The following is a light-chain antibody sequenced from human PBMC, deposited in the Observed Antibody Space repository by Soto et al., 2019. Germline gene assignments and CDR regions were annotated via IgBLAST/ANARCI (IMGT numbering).Light chain of an antibody. V-gene: IGLV4-69*01. Sequence: QLVLTQSPSASASLGVSVKLTCTLSSGHSSYAIAWHQQQPEKGPRFLMKLNSDGSHNKGDGIPDRFSGSSSGAERYLTISSLQSEDEADYYCQTWGTGNVVFGGGTKLTVL. J-gene: IGLJ2*01. CDR2: LNSDGSH. CDR1: SGHSSYA. CDR3: QTWGTGNVV.